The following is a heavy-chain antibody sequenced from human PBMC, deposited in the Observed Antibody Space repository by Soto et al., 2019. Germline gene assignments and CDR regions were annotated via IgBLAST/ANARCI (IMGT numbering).Heavy chain of an antibody. CDR3: AKDVANWYFGL. J-gene: IGHJ2*01. CDR2: ISGSAGST. V-gene: IGHV3-23*01. Sequence: EVLLLESGGGLVQPGGSLRLSCAASGFTFSSYAMSWVRQAPGKGLEWVSVISGSAGSTYYADSVKGRFTISRDNSKNTLYLQMTSLRAEDTAVYYCAKDVANWYFGLWGRGTLVTVSS. CDR1: GFTFSSYA. D-gene: IGHD2-15*01.